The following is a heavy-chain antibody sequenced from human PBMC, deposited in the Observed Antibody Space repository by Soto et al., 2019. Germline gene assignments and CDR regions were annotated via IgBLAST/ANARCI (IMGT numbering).Heavy chain of an antibody. V-gene: IGHV4-61*01. CDR3: ARKPTAVPGAFDY. J-gene: IGHJ4*02. CDR2: IHYNGNT. Sequence: PSETLSLTCTVSGGSVISGSYYWSWIRQPPGKGLEWIGNIHYNGNTFYNPSLKSRVSMFVDTSKNQFSLKLSSMTAADTAVYYCARKPTAVPGAFDYWGQGTLVTVST. D-gene: IGHD6-13*01. CDR1: GGSVISGSYY.